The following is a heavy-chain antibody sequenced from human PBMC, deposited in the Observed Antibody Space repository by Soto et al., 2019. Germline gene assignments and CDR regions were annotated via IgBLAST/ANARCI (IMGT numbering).Heavy chain of an antibody. J-gene: IGHJ4*02. CDR1: GGSISSGGYY. CDR3: ARGGYSSSSYESGWYYFDY. V-gene: IGHV4-61*08. D-gene: IGHD6-6*01. CDR2: IYYSGST. Sequence: PSETLSLTCTVSGGSISSGGYYWSWIRQPPGKGLEWIGYIYYSGSTNYNPSLKSRVTISVDTSKNQFSLKLSSVTAADTAVYYCARGGYSSSSYESGWYYFDYWGQGTLVTVSS.